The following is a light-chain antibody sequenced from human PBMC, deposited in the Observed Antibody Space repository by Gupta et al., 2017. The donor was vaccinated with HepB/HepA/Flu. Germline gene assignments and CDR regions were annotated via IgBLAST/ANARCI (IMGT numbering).Light chain of an antibody. CDR3: KQSYRTPRT. CDR1: LRVLHISINKNY. Sequence: DILMTQSPDSLSVSLVERATINCKSSLRVLHISINKNYLAWYQQKPGQPPKLLISWASNRESGVPDRFSGSGSATDFTLTISRVQAEDVAVYHCKQSYRTPRTFGQGTKVEIK. V-gene: IGKV4-1*01. J-gene: IGKJ1*01. CDR2: WAS.